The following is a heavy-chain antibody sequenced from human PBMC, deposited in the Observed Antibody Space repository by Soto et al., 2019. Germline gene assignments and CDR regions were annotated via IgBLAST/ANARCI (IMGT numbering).Heavy chain of an antibody. D-gene: IGHD4-17*01. J-gene: IGHJ4*02. CDR2: IGTAGDT. CDR1: GFTFSSYD. CDR3: ARGTSDWRDYGGRPFDY. Sequence: EVQLVESGGGLVQPGGSLRLSCAASGFTFSSYDMHWVRQATGKGLEWVSAIGTAGDTYYPGSVKGRFTISRENAKNSLYLQMNSLRAGDTAVYYCARGTSDWRDYGGRPFDYWGQGTLVTVSS. V-gene: IGHV3-13*01.